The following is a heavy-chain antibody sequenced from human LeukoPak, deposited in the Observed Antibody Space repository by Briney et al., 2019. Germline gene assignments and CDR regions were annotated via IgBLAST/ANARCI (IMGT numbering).Heavy chain of an antibody. CDR2: MNPNSGNT. D-gene: IGHD6-6*01. J-gene: IGHJ3*02. CDR1: GYTFTSYD. CDR3: ARRSAARDAFDI. Sequence: GASVKVSCKASGYTFTSYDINWVRQATGQGLEWMGWMNPNSGNTGYAQKFQGRVTMTRNTSISTAYMELSSLRAEDTAVYYCARRSAARDAFDIWGQGTMVTVSS. V-gene: IGHV1-8*01.